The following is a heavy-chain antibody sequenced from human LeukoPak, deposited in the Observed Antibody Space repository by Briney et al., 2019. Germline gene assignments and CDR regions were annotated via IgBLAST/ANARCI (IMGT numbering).Heavy chain of an antibody. CDR2: INPNSGGT. CDR1: GYTFTGYY. V-gene: IGHV1-2*02. CDR3: ARDSSGRLETFDY. Sequence: ASVKVSCKASGYTFTGYYMHWVRQAPGQGLEWMGWINPNSGGTNYAQKFQGRVTMTRDTSISTAYMELSRLRSDDTAVYYCARDSSGRLETFDYWGQGTLVTVSS. J-gene: IGHJ4*02. D-gene: IGHD3-10*01.